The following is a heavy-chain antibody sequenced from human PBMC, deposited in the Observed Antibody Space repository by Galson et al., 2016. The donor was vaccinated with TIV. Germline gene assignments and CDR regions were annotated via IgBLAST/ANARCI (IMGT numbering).Heavy chain of an antibody. CDR2: IIPLFGTA. CDR3: STDRNTAFDTYYHYYGMDF. J-gene: IGHJ6*02. Sequence: SVKVSCKASGGTFTTYVFNWLRQAPGQGLEWMGEIIPLFGTANYAQKFQGRVRISADESTNTAHLELNSLRSEDSAVYYCSTDRNTAFDTYYHYYGMDFWGQGTTVTFSS. V-gene: IGHV1-69*13. D-gene: IGHD3-10*01. CDR1: GGTFTTYV.